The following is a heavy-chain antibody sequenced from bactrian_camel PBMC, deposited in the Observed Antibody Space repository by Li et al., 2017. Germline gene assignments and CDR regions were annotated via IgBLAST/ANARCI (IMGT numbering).Heavy chain of an antibody. V-gene: IGHV3S61*01. CDR2: IYVRGGKA. CDR1: SYPYC. J-gene: IGHJ4*01. D-gene: IGHD7*01. Sequence: VQLVESGGGSVQAGGSLRLSCEASSYPYCMGWFRQAPGKEREGVARIYVRGGKAFYSDSVRGRFTISSNSAENAVYLQMDNLRPEDTAMYYWAAHSEFLACASDSWWTTPYVASGQGTQVTVS.